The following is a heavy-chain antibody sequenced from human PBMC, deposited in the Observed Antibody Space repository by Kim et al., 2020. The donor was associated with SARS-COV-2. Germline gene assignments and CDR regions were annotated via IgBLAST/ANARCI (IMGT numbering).Heavy chain of an antibody. Sequence: GGSLRLSCAASGFTFSSYAMHWVRQAPGKGLEWVAVISYDGSNKYYADSVKGRFTISRDNSKNTLYLQMNSLRAEDTAVYYCARAVAAAYDGMDVWGQGTTVTVSS. J-gene: IGHJ6*02. V-gene: IGHV3-30*04. D-gene: IGHD6-13*01. CDR1: GFTFSSYA. CDR2: ISYDGSNK. CDR3: ARAVAAAYDGMDV.